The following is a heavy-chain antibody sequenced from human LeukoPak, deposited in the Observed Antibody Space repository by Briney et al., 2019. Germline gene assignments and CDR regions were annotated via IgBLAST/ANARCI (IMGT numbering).Heavy chain of an antibody. V-gene: IGHV3-43D*03. CDR2: ISWDGGST. CDR1: GFTFDDYA. Sequence: GGSLRLSCAASGFTFDDYAMHWVRQAPGKGLEWVSLISWDGGSTYYADSVKGRFTISKDNSKNSLYLQMNSLRAEDTALYYCAKGKYYYDSSGYLSRWGQGTLVTVSS. CDR3: AKGKYYYDSSGYLSR. D-gene: IGHD3-22*01. J-gene: IGHJ4*02.